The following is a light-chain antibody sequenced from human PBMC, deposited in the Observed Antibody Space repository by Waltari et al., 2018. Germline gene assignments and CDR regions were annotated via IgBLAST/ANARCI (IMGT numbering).Light chain of an antibody. V-gene: IGKV3-20*01. Sequence: ELVLTQSPGPLSLSPGERATLSCRASRDIGTYLVWYQQKPGQAPRLLIYRASNRATGSPDRFSGSGSGTDFSLTISRLEPEDFAVYYCQNHERLPATFGQGTRVEIK. CDR3: QNHERLPAT. J-gene: IGKJ1*01. CDR2: RAS. CDR1: RDIGTY.